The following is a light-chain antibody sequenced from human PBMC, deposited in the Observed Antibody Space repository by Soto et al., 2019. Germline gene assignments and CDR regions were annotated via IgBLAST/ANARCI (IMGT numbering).Light chain of an antibody. Sequence: EIVMTQSPATLSVSPGERATLSCRASQSVSSNLAWYQQKPGQAPRLLIYGASTRATGIPARFSGSGSGTEFTLTISSLQSEDFAVYYCQQYYNWPPSTVGQGTRLESK. V-gene: IGKV3-15*01. CDR3: QQYYNWPPST. CDR2: GAS. CDR1: QSVSSN. J-gene: IGKJ5*01.